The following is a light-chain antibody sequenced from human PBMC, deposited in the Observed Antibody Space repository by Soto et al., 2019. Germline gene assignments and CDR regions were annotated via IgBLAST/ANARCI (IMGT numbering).Light chain of an antibody. J-gene: IGKJ4*01. Sequence: AIRMTQSPSSFSASTGDRVTITCRASQGISSHLAWYQVRPVKAPKLLIYTPFYLESGVPTRFSGSGSGTDFALTLCSLKSEDVAVYYCQQYFSYPLTLGGGTKVE. CDR1: QGISSH. CDR2: TPF. CDR3: QQYFSYPLT. V-gene: IGKV1-8*01.